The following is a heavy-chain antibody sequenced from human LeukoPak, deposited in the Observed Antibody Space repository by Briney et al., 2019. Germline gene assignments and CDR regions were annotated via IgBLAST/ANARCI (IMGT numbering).Heavy chain of an antibody. D-gene: IGHD5-12*01. V-gene: IGHV4-39*02. CDR2: ISYSGST. CDR1: GDSISSSSYY. J-gene: IGHJ4*02. Sequence: SETLSLTCTVSGDSISSSSYYWGWIRQPPGKGLEWIGSISYSGSTYYNPSLKSRITISVDTSKNQFSLKLSSVTAADTAVYYCARDLSKYSGYDPKYYFDYWGQGTLVTVSS. CDR3: ARDLSKYSGYDPKYYFDY.